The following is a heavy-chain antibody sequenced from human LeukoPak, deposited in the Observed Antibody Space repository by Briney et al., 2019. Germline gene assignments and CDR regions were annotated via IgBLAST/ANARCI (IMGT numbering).Heavy chain of an antibody. CDR1: GGSISSGDYY. D-gene: IGHD3-3*01. CDR2: IYYSGST. CDR3: ARVGDFWSGYYFDY. J-gene: IGHJ4*02. V-gene: IGHV4-30-4*08. Sequence: PSQTLSLTCTVSGGSISSGDYYWSWIRQPPGKGLEWIGYIYYSGSTYYNPSLKSRVTISVDTSKNQFSLKLSSVTAADTAVYYCARVGDFWSGYYFDYWGQGTLVTVSS.